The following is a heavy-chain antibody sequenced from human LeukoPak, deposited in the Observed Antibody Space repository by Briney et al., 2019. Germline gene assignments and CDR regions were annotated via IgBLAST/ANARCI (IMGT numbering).Heavy chain of an antibody. V-gene: IGHV4-34*01. J-gene: IGHJ4*02. CDR3: ARRWANYYGSGSSRLDY. CDR2: INHSGST. Sequence: TSETLSLTCAVYGGSFSGYYWSWIRQPPGKGLEWIGEINHSGSTNYNPSLKSRVTISVDTSKNQFSLKLSSVTAADTAVYYCARRWANYYGSGSSRLDYWGQGTLVTVSS. D-gene: IGHD3-10*01. CDR1: GGSFSGYY.